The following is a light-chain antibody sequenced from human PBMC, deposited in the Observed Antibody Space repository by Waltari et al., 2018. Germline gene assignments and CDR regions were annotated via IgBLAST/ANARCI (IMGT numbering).Light chain of an antibody. Sequence: EIVLTQSPGTLSLSPGERATLSCRASQGVSRALAWYQQNPGQAPRLLIYAASTRATGVPDRFSGSGSGTDFSLTISRLDPEDFAVYYCQHYVNLPVTFGQGTKVEI. J-gene: IGKJ1*01. CDR2: AAS. V-gene: IGKV3-20*01. CDR1: QGVSRA. CDR3: QHYVNLPVT.